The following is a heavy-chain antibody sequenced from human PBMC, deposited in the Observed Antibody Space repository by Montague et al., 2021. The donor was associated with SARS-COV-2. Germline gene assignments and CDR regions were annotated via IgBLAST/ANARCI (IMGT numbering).Heavy chain of an antibody. J-gene: IGHJ3*01. CDR1: GGSISSSTYD. CDR3: ARLKRYFDSSGSPSAFDF. D-gene: IGHD3-22*01. Sequence: SETLSPTRTLSGGSISSSTYDWGWIREPPGKGLEWIGSMDYSGSTYYXRSLESRVTISVDTSKKQFSLKLSSVTAAETAVYYCARLKRYFDSSGSPSAFDFWGQGTKVTVSS. CDR2: MDYSGST. V-gene: IGHV4-39*01.